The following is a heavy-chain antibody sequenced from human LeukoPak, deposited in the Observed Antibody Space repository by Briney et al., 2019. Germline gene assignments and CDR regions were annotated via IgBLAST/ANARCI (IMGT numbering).Heavy chain of an antibody. CDR2: INPNSGGT. J-gene: IGHJ4*02. V-gene: IGHV1-2*02. CDR1: GYTFTGSY. D-gene: IGHD1-7*01. Sequence: GASVKVSCKASGYTFTGSYMHWVRQAPGQGLEWMGWINPNSGGTNYAQKFQGRVTTTRDTSISTAYMELSRLRSDDTAVYYCARDPWGITGTPGDYWGQGTLVTVSS. CDR3: ARDPWGITGTPGDY.